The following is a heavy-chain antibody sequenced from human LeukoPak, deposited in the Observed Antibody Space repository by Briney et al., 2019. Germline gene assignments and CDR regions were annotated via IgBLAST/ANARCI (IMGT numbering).Heavy chain of an antibody. CDR2: ISYDGSNK. CDR1: GFTFSSYA. V-gene: IGHV3-30-3*01. CDR3: ARELYYDNGGGAFYI. D-gene: IGHD3-9*01. J-gene: IGHJ3*02. Sequence: GGSPRLPCAASGFTFSSYAMHWVRQAPGKGLEWVAVISYDGSNKYYADSVKGRFTISRDNSKNTLYLQMNSLRAEDTAVYYCARELYYDNGGGAFYIWGQGTIVTVSS.